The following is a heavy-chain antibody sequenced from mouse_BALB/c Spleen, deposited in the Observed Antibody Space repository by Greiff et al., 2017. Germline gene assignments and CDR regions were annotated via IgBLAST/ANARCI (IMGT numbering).Heavy chain of an antibody. Sequence: QVQLQQSGAELVRPGTSVKVSCKASGYAFTNYLIEWVKQRPGQGLEWIGVINPGSGGTNYNEKFKGKATLTAAKSSSTAYMQLSSLTSDDSAVYFCARRSTAYAMDYWGQGTSVTVSS. CDR1: GYAFTNYL. V-gene: IGHV1-54*01. CDR3: ARRSTAYAMDY. D-gene: IGHD1-2*01. J-gene: IGHJ4*01. CDR2: INPGSGGT.